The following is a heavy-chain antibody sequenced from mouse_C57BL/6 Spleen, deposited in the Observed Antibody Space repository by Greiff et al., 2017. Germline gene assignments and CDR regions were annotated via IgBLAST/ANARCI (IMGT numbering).Heavy chain of an antibody. J-gene: IGHJ2*01. D-gene: IGHD1-1*01. CDR2: ISDGGSYT. V-gene: IGHV5-4*01. CDR3: ATHYGSSYEYFDY. Sequence: EVQRVESGGGLVKPGGSLKLSCAASGFTFSSYAMSWVRQTPEKRLEWVATISDGGSYTYYPDNVKGRFTISRDNAKNNLYLQMSHLKSEDTAMYYCATHYGSSYEYFDYWGQGTTLTVSS. CDR1: GFTFSSYA.